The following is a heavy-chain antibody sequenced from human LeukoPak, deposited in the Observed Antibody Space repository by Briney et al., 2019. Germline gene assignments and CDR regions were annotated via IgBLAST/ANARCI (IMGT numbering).Heavy chain of an antibody. V-gene: IGHV4-39*01. D-gene: IGHD6-13*01. CDR3: ARHGGIIAAAGTRAFDI. CDR2: IYYSGST. Sequence: GSLRLSCAASGFTFSSYAMHWVRQPPGKGLEWIGSIYYSGSTYYNPSLKSRVTISVDTSKNQFSLKLTSVTAADTAVYHCARHGGIIAAAGTRAFDIWGQGTMVTVSS. J-gene: IGHJ3*02. CDR1: GFTFSSYAMH.